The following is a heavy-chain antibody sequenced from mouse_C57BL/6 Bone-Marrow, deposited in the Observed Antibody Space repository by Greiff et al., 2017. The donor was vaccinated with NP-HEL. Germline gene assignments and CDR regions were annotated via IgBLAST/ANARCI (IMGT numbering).Heavy chain of an antibody. Sequence: QVHVKQPGAELVKPGASVKMSCKASGYTFTSYWITWVKQRPGQGLEWIGDIYPGSGSTNYNEKFKSKATLTVDTSSSTAYMQLSSLTSEDSAVYYCARYYYGSFDVWGTGTTVTVSS. V-gene: IGHV1-55*01. D-gene: IGHD1-1*01. CDR1: GYTFTSYW. J-gene: IGHJ1*03. CDR2: IYPGSGST. CDR3: ARYYYGSFDV.